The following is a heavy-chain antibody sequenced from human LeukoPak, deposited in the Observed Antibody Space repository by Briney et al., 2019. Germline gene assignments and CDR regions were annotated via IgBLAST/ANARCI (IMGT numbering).Heavy chain of an antibody. Sequence: PSETLSLTCSVSGDSIGDDSYWGWIRQPPGKGLEWIASIYYSGTTYYNPSLKSRVTISIDTAENQFSLKLSSVTAADTAVYYCARFVKSAATDYWGQGTLVTVSS. D-gene: IGHD2-15*01. CDR2: IYYSGTT. V-gene: IGHV4-39*01. CDR3: ARFVKSAATDY. CDR1: GDSIGDDSY. J-gene: IGHJ4*02.